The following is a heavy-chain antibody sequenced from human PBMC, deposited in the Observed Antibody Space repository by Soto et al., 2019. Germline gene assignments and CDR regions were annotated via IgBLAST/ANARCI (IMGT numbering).Heavy chain of an antibody. CDR3: AKDWLIGSSGQFDD. CDR1: GFTFSSYG. D-gene: IGHD3-22*01. J-gene: IGHJ4*02. V-gene: IGHV3-30*18. Sequence: QVQLVESGGGVVQPGRSLRLSCAASGFTFSSYGMHWVRQAPGKGLEWVAVISYDGSNKYYADSVKGRFTISRDNSKNTLYLQMNSLRAEDTAVYYCAKDWLIGSSGQFDDWGQGTLVTVSS. CDR2: ISYDGSNK.